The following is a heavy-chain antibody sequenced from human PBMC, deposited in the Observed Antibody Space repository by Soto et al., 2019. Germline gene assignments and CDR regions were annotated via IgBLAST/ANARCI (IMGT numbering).Heavy chain of an antibody. CDR1: GGSFSGYY. D-gene: IGHD4-17*01. J-gene: IGHJ4*02. Sequence: QVQLQQWGAGLLKPSETLSLTCAVYGGSFSGYYWSWIRQPPGKGLEWIGEINHSGSTNYNPSLKSRVTISVDTSKNQFSLKLSSVTAADTAVYYCARGKDGDYGEKGRFDYWGQGTLVTVSS. CDR2: INHSGST. CDR3: ARGKDGDYGEKGRFDY. V-gene: IGHV4-34*01.